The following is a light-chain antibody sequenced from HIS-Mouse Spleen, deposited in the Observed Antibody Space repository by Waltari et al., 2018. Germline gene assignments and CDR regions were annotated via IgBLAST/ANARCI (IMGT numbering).Light chain of an antibody. CDR1: NIGSKS. CDR2: DDS. V-gene: IGLV3-21*03. CDR3: QVWDSSSDV. J-gene: IGLJ1*01. Sequence: SYVLTQPPSVSVAPGKTARITWGGNNIGSKSVHWYQQKPGQAPLLVVYDDSDRPSGIPERFSGSNSGNTATLTISRVEAGDEADYYCQVWDSSSDVFGTGTKVTVL.